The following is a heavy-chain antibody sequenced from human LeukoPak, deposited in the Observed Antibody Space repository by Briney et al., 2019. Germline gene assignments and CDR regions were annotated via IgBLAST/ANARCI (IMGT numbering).Heavy chain of an antibody. V-gene: IGHV3-48*02. CDR1: GFTFSSYS. CDR2: ISSSSSTI. J-gene: IGHJ6*02. CDR3: AREDYGDYYYYYGMDV. Sequence: GGSLRPSCAASGFTFSSYSMNWVRQAPGKGLEWVSYISSSSSTIYYADSVKGRFTISRDNAKNSLYLQMNSLRDEDTAVYYCAREDYGDYYYYYGMDVWGQGTTVTVSS. D-gene: IGHD4-17*01.